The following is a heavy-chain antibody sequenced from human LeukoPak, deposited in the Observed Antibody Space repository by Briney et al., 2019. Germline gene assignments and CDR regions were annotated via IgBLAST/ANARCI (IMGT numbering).Heavy chain of an antibody. CDR1: GFTFSSYW. CDR2: INDDGRST. Sequence: PGGSLRLSCAASGFTFSSYWMHWVRQAPGKGLVGVSRINDDGRSTSYADSVKGRFTISRDNAKNTLYLQMNSLRAEDTAVYYCARHLSGITGYTYGRGIDYWGQGTLVTVSS. D-gene: IGHD5-18*01. J-gene: IGHJ4*02. V-gene: IGHV3-74*01. CDR3: ARHLSGITGYTYGRGIDY.